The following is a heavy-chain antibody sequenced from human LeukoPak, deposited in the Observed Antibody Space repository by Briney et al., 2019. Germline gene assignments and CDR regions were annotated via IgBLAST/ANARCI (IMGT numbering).Heavy chain of an antibody. D-gene: IGHD3-22*01. J-gene: IGHJ4*02. CDR3: VRRGVWHEPNSGYHPGFDY. CDR2: INHSGST. Sequence: SETLSLTCAVYGGSFSGYYWSWIRQPPGKGLEWIGEINHSGSTDYNPSLKSRVTISVDTSKNQFSLKLSSVTAADTAVYYCVRRGVWHEPNSGYHPGFDYWGQGTLVTVSS. V-gene: IGHV4-34*01. CDR1: GGSFSGYY.